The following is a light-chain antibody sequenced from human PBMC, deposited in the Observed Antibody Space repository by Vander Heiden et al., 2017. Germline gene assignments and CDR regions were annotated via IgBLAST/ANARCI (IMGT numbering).Light chain of an antibody. CDR1: QRVSSSY. CDR2: GAS. CDR3: QQYGSSPALT. Sequence: EIVLTQSPGTLSLSPGERATLSCRDSQRVSSSYLAWYQQKPGQAPRLLIYGASSRATGIPDRFSGSGSGTDFTLTISRLEPEDFAVYYCQQYGSSPALTFGGGTKVEIK. J-gene: IGKJ4*01. V-gene: IGKV3-20*01.